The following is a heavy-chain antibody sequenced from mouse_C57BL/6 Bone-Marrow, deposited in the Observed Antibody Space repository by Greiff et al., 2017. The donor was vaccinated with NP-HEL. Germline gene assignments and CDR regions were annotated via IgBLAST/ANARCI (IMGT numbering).Heavy chain of an antibody. D-gene: IGHD4-1*02. J-gene: IGHJ2*01. CDR2: IYPGDGDT. CDR3: ARGNQLP. Sequence: LEESGPELVKPGASVKISCKASGYAFSSSWMNWVKQRPGKGLEWIGRIYPGDGDTNYNGKFKGKATLTADKSSSTAYMQLSSLTSEDSAVYFCARGNQLPWGQGTTLTVSS. V-gene: IGHV1-82*01. CDR1: GYAFSSSW.